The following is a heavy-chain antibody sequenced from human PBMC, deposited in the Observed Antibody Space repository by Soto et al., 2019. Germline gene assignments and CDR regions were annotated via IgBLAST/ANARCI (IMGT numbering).Heavy chain of an antibody. CDR2: INGDGSST. CDR1: GLTLTTYW. CDR3: TRGTRASSTGTGGH. V-gene: IGHV3-74*01. J-gene: IGHJ4*02. D-gene: IGHD1-1*01. Sequence: GGSLRLSCAASGLTLTTYWMHWVRQVPGKGLVWVSRINGDGSSTTYADSVKGRFTIPRDNAKNTLYLQMNSLRAEDTAVYYCTRGTRASSTGTGGHWGQGTLVTVSS.